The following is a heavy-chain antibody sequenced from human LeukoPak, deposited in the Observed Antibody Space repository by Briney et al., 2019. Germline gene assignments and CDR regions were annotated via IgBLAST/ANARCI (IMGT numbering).Heavy chain of an antibody. J-gene: IGHJ4*02. V-gene: IGHV3-30*18. CDR2: ISYDRRNK. CDR1: GFTFSTHG. Sequence: GGSLRLSCAASGFTFSTHGMHWVRQAPGKGLEWVAFISYDRRNKYYTDSVKGRFTISRDNSKNTLYLQMNSLRAEDTAVYYCAKDLTTVTSQGDYWGQGTLVTVSS. D-gene: IGHD4-17*01. CDR3: AKDLTTVTSQGDY.